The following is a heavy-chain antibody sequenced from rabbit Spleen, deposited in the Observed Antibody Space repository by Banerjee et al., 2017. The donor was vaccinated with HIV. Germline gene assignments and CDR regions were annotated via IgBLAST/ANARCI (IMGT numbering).Heavy chain of an antibody. D-gene: IGHD4-2*01. V-gene: IGHV1S45*01. Sequence: QEQLEESGGDLVKPEGSLTLTCTASGFSFSSSYYMCWVRQAPGKGLEWIACIYAGSSVNTYSASGAKSRYSISKTPSSTVTLRMSSLSVAGTATYFSARDTGSVPYIDSKISGWGAGSLLT. J-gene: IGHJ4*01. CDR3: ARDTGSVPYIDSKISG. CDR2: IYAGSSVNT. CDR1: GFSFSSSYY.